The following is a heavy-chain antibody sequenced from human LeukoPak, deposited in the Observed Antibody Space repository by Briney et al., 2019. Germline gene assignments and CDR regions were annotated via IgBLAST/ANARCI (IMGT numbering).Heavy chain of an antibody. J-gene: IGHJ6*04. Sequence: GGSLRLSCAASGFTFSSYGMHWVRQAPGKGLEWVAFIRYDGSNKYYADSVKGRSTISRDNSKNTLYLQMNSLRAEDTAVYYCAKDEYGGKLFVGTLPMDVWGKGTTVTISS. V-gene: IGHV3-30*02. CDR2: IRYDGSNK. D-gene: IGHD4-23*01. CDR1: GFTFSSYG. CDR3: AKDEYGGKLFVGTLPMDV.